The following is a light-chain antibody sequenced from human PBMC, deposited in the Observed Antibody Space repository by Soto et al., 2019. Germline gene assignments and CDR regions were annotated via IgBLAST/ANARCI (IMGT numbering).Light chain of an antibody. CDR3: QHYNYWPWP. V-gene: IGKV3-15*01. J-gene: IGKJ1*01. CDR2: GAS. Sequence: EIVMTQSPATLSVSPGKRATLSCRASQSVSSNLAWYQQKPGQAPRLLIYGASTRATGIPARFSGSGSGTKFTITFSNPLFEDFAVYDCQHYNYWPWPFGYGT. CDR1: QSVSSN.